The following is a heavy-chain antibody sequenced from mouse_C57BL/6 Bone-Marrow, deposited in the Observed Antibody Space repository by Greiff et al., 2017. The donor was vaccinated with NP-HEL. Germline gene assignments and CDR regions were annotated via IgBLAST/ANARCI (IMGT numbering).Heavy chain of an antibody. CDR1: GFSLTSYG. CDR3: ARNSPLVYYGSPYWYFDV. D-gene: IGHD1-1*01. V-gene: IGHV2-2*01. CDR2: IWSGGST. J-gene: IGHJ1*03. Sequence: VKLMESGPGLVQPSQSLSITCTVSGFSLTSYGVHWVRQSPGKGLEWLGVIWSGGSTDYNAAFISRLSISKDNSKSQVFFKMNSLQADDTAIYYCARNSPLVYYGSPYWYFDVWGTGTTVTVSS.